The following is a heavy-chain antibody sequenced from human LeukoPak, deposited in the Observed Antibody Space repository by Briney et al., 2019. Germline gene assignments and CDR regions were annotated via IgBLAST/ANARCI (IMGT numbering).Heavy chain of an antibody. CDR2: VYYSGSTSGST. J-gene: IGHJ4*01. D-gene: IGHD5-18*01. V-gene: IGHV4-4*08. Sequence: SETLSLTCSVSNASISDYWWSWIRQPPGKGLEYIGFVYYSGSTSGSTNYNPSLKSRVTISIGTSKKDFSLKLTSVTAADTAMYYCARGAALVTDKYFDYWGHGTLVTVSS. CDR3: ARGAALVTDKYFDY. CDR1: NASISDYW.